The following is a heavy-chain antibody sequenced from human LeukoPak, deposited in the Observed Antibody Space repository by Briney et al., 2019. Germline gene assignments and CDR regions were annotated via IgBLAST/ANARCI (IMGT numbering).Heavy chain of an antibody. D-gene: IGHD4-17*01. CDR3: ARAPGDYGDH. CDR2: INPNSGGT. Sequence: ASVKVSCKASGYTFTGYCIHWVRQAPGQGLEWMGWINPNSGGTNYAQKFQGRVTMTRDTSISTAYMELSRLTSDDTAVYYCARAPGDYGDHWGQGTLVTVSS. CDR1: GYTFTGYC. J-gene: IGHJ4*02. V-gene: IGHV1-2*02.